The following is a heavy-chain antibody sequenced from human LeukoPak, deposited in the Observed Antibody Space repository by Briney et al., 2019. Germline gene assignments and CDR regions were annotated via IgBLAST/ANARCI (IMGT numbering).Heavy chain of an antibody. V-gene: IGHV3-53*04. CDR3: ARFLGRITISGVVPYGMDV. J-gene: IGHJ6*02. D-gene: IGHD3-3*01. Sequence: GGSLRLSCAASGFTVSSNYMTWVRQAPGKGLEWVSLIYSAGGTYYADSVKGRFTISRHSSKNTLYLQMNSLRGEDTAVYYCARFLGRITISGVVPYGMDVWGQGTTVTVSS. CDR1: GFTVSSNY. CDR2: IYSAGGT.